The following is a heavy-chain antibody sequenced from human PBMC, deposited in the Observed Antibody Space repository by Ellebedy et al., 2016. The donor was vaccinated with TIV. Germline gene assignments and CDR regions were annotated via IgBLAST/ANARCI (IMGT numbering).Heavy chain of an antibody. CDR3: AKAHVLLFGQIRNFDY. V-gene: IGHV3-23*01. D-gene: IGHD3-10*01. J-gene: IGHJ4*02. Sequence: GESLKISCAASGFTFSDYAMTWVRQAPGMGLEWVSTITGSTGFTYYADSVRGRCTISRDNSRNTLYLQLNSLRADDTAVYFFAKAHVLLFGQIRNFDYWGQGALITVSS. CDR2: ITGSTGFT. CDR1: GFTFSDYA.